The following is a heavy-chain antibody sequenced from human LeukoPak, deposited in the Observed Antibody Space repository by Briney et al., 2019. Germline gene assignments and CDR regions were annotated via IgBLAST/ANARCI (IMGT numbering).Heavy chain of an antibody. V-gene: IGHV4-30-2*01. Sequence: SETLSLTCTVSGASISSGGYYWNWIRQTPGKGLEWIGYIYHSGSTYYNPSLKSRVTISVDTSKNQFSLKLSSVTAADTAVYYCARGVGYNSFSVGYWGQGTLVTVSS. CDR3: ARGVGYNSFSVGY. D-gene: IGHD5-24*01. J-gene: IGHJ4*02. CDR2: IYHSGST. CDR1: GASISSGGYY.